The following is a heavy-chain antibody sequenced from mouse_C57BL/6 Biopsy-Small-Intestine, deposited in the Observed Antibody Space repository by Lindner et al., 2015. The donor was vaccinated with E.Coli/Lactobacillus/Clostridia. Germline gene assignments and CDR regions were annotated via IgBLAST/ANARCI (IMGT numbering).Heavy chain of an antibody. CDR2: INTNTGNP. Sequence: VKVSCKASGYTFTTCAMSWVRQAPGQGLEWMGWINTNTGNPIYAQGFTGRFVFSLDTSVNTAFLQIDSLRAEDTAVYYCVRGGYGSGSPVDYWGQGTLVTVSS. V-gene: IGHV9-3*01. J-gene: IGHJ4*01. D-gene: IGHD6-1*01. CDR3: VRGGYGSGSPVDY. CDR1: GYTFTTCA.